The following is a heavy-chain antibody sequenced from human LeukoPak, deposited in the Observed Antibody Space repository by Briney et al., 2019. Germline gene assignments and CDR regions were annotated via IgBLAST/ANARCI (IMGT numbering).Heavy chain of an antibody. V-gene: IGHV3-30*18. Sequence: GGSLGLSCAASGFTFSSYGMPWVRQAPGKGLEWVAVISYDGSNKYYADSVKGRFTISRDNSKNTLYLQMNSLRAEDTAVYYCAKESPWVDYGMDVWGQGTTVTVSS. J-gene: IGHJ6*02. CDR1: GFTFSSYG. CDR3: AKESPWVDYGMDV. CDR2: ISYDGSNK. D-gene: IGHD2-15*01.